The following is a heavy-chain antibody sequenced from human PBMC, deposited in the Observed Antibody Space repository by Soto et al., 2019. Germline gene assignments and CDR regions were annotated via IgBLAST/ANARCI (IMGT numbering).Heavy chain of an antibody. Sequence: EVQLLESGGGVVQPGGSLRLSCVASGFNFKKFAMAWVRQAPGEGLEWVSGISCCGGSTSYADSVKGRFSIARDDSKNTLSLQMNSLRVEVTAQYYCAKADGEQWLVPHLDNWGQGALVTVS. V-gene: IGHV3-23*01. D-gene: IGHD6-19*01. CDR3: AKADGEQWLVPHLDN. CDR1: GFNFKKFA. CDR2: ISCCGGST. J-gene: IGHJ4*02.